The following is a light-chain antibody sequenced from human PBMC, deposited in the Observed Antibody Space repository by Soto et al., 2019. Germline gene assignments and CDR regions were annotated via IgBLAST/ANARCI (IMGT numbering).Light chain of an antibody. V-gene: IGKV3-20*01. CDR2: VAS. Sequence: EIVLTQSPGTLSLSPGERATLSCSASQSVSSSYLAWYHNKRGQAPRLLVYVASSRATGIPDRCSGSGYGTALPLTIRRVDPGESEVYYCQQYGSSPTFGGGTRVELK. J-gene: IGKJ4*01. CDR3: QQYGSSPT. CDR1: QSVSSSY.